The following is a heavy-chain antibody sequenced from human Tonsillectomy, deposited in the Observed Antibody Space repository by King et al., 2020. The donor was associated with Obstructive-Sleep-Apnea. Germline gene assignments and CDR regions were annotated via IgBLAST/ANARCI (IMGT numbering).Heavy chain of an antibody. V-gene: IGHV3-30*04. D-gene: IGHD6-19*01. CDR3: ARGGFYTGWYVGYFDS. J-gene: IGHJ4*02. CDR1: GFTFTSYA. Sequence: VQLVESGGGVVQPGRSLRLSCAASGFTFTSYALHWVRQAPGKGLEWVAVISHDGTNEFYADSVRGRFTISRDDSKNTLFLQMNSLKSDDTALYYCARGGFYTGWYVGYFDSWGRGTLVTVSS. CDR2: ISHDGTNE.